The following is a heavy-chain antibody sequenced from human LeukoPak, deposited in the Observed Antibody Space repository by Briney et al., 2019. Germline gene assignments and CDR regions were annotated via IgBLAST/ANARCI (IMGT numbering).Heavy chain of an antibody. CDR1: GFSLSTSGMC. CDR3: ARTFNWNLDY. CDR2: INWEDDK. V-gene: IGHV2-70*01. D-gene: IGHD1-1*01. J-gene: IGHJ4*02. Sequence: EAGPTLVNPTQTLTLTFTFSGFSLSTSGMCVSWIRQPPGNALEWLAPINWEDDKYYSTSLKTRLTISKDTSKNQVVLTMTNMDPVDTATYYCARTFNWNLDYWGQGTLVTVS.